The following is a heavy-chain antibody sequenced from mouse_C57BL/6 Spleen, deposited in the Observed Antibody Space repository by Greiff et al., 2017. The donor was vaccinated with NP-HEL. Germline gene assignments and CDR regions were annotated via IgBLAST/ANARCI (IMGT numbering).Heavy chain of an antibody. V-gene: IGHV1-64*01. J-gene: IGHJ4*01. CDR2: IHPNSGST. CDR3: ASQGWVLRVYAMDY. D-gene: IGHD2-3*01. Sequence: VQLQQSGAELVKPGASVKLSCKASGYTFTSYWMHWVKQRPGQGLEWIGMIHPNSGSTNYNEKFKSKATLTVDKSSSTAYMQLSSLPSEDSAVYYCASQGWVLRVYAMDYWGQGTSVTVSS. CDR1: GYTFTSYW.